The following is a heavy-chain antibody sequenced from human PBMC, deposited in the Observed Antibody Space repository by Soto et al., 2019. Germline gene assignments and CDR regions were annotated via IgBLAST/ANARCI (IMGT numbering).Heavy chain of an antibody. Sequence: ASVKVSCKASGGTFSSYTISWVRQAPGQGLEWMGLINPSGTSTSYAQKFQGRVTITRDTSASTAYMELSSLRSEDTAVYYCASSGSYWGIDYWGQGTLVTVSS. CDR3: ASSGSYWGIDY. D-gene: IGHD1-26*01. CDR2: INPSGTST. CDR1: GGTFSSYT. V-gene: IGHV1-46*01. J-gene: IGHJ4*02.